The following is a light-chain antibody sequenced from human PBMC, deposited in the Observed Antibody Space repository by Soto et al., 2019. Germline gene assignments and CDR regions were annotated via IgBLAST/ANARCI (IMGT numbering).Light chain of an antibody. V-gene: IGLV2-11*01. CDR3: CSYASAYNFWM. CDR1: NSDVGGYNY. J-gene: IGLJ3*02. CDR2: DVS. Sequence: QSALTQPRSVSGSLGQSVTISCTGTNSDVGGYNYVSWYQQDPGKAPKVMIYDVSRRPSGVPDRFSGSKSGNTASLTISGLQAEDDADYYCCSYASAYNFWMFGGGTKVTVL.